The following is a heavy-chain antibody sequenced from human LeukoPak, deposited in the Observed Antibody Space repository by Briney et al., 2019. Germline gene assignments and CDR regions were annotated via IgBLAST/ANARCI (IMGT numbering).Heavy chain of an antibody. J-gene: IGHJ4*02. CDR2: IKQDGSEK. CDR3: ARVPSPARRRVWNYYDSSGYGDY. V-gene: IGHV3-7*01. Sequence: GGSLRLSCIASGFSFEDSAMSWVRQAPGKGLEWVANIKQDGSEKYYVDSVKGRFTISRDNAKNSLYLQMNSLRAEDTAVYYCARVPSPARRRVWNYYDSSGYGDYWGQGTLVTVSS. CDR1: GFSFEDSA. D-gene: IGHD3-22*01.